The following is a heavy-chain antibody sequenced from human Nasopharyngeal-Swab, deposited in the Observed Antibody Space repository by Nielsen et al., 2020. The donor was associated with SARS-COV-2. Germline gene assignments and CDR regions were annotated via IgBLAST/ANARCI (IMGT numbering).Heavy chain of an antibody. CDR3: ARAAYSGSNYGAFEL. J-gene: IGHJ3*01. CDR2: IWYDGSNK. Sequence: GGSLRLSCAASGFTFSSYGMHWVRQAPGKGLEWVAVIWYDGSNKYYADSVKGRFTISRDNSKNTLYLQMNSLRAEDTAVYYCARAAYSGSNYGAFELWGQGTMVTVSS. D-gene: IGHD1-26*01. CDR1: GFTFSSYG. V-gene: IGHV3-33*01.